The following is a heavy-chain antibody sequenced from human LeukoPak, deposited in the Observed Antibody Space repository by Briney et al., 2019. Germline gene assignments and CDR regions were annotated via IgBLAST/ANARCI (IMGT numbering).Heavy chain of an antibody. Sequence: GGSLRLSCAASGFTFSDYYMSWIRQAPGKGLEWVSYISSSGSTIYYADSVKGRFTISRDNAKNSLYLQMNSLRAEDTAVYYCARGRNAIVVPAGGPNWFDPWGQGTLVTVSS. CDR3: ARGRNAIVVPAGGPNWFDP. D-gene: IGHD2-15*01. CDR1: GFTFSDYY. CDR2: ISSSGSTI. J-gene: IGHJ5*02. V-gene: IGHV3-11*01.